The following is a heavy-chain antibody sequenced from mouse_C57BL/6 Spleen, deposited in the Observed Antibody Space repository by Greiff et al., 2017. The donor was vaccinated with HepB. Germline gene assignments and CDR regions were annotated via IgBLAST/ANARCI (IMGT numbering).Heavy chain of an antibody. CDR1: GYTFSDYG. J-gene: IGHJ2*01. CDR2: ISSGSSTI. V-gene: IGHV5-17*01. Sequence: EVKLVESGGGLVKPGGSLKLSCAASGYTFSDYGMHWVRQAPEKELEWVAYISSGSSTIYYADTVKGRFTISRDNAKNTLFLQMTSLRSEDTAMYYCAGNATAFDYWGQGTTLTVSS. D-gene: IGHD1-2*01. CDR3: AGNATAFDY.